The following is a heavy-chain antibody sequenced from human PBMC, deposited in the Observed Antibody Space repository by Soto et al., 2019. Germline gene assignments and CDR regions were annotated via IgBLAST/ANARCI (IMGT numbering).Heavy chain of an antibody. CDR1: GGSVSSGSYY. CDR2: IYYSGST. D-gene: IGHD3-22*01. J-gene: IGHJ5*02. Sequence: PSETLSLTCTVSGGSVSSGSYYWSWIRQPPGKGLEWIGYIYYSGSTNYNPSLKSRVTISVDTSKNQFSLKLSSVTAADTAVYYCAREYYYDSSGTNWFDPWGQGTLVTVSS. CDR3: AREYYYDSSGTNWFDP. V-gene: IGHV4-61*01.